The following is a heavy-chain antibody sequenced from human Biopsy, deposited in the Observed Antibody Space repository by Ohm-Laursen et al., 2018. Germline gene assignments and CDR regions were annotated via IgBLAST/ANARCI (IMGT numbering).Heavy chain of an antibody. CDR3: ARTPGVAVAGRFFDL. D-gene: IGHD6-19*01. CDR1: GGSVDDYF. J-gene: IGHJ2*01. V-gene: IGHV4-4*07. Sequence: GTLSLTCSVSGGSVDDYFWNWIRQPAGKGLEWIGRIYSTGRSSAYHPSFQSRVTMSLDTPNKQFSLKLTSVTAADTAVYYCARTPGVAVAGRFFDLWGRGTLVTVSS. CDR2: IYSTGRSS.